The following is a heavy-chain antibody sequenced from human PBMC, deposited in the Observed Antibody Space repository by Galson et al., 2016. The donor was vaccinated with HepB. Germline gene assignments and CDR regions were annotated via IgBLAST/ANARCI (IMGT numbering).Heavy chain of an antibody. Sequence: SLRLSCAASGFTFKKYGFNWVRLTPGKGLEWLSYIESYSKIIRYTESVRGRFTVSRDNAKNSVYLQLSGLRVEDTAIYYCARDGPNYNYDFWGRGTTVIVSS. V-gene: IGHV3-48*04. CDR2: IESYSKII. CDR3: ARDGPNYNYDF. J-gene: IGHJ6*02. CDR1: GFTFKKYG. D-gene: IGHD5-24*01.